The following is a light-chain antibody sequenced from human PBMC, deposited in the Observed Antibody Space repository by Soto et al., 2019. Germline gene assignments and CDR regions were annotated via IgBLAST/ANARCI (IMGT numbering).Light chain of an antibody. V-gene: IGKV1-8*01. CDR3: QQYYNYPLT. Sequence: IRMTQSPSSLSASTGDRVTITCRASQDISSYLAWYQQKPGKAPKLLIYAASTLQSGVPSRFSGSGSGTDFTLTISCLQSEDFATYYCQQYYNYPLTFGGGTKLDIK. CDR1: QDISSY. CDR2: AAS. J-gene: IGKJ4*01.